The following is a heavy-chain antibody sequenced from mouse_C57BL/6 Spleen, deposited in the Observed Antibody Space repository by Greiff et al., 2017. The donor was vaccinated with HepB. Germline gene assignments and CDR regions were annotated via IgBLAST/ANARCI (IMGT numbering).Heavy chain of an antibody. CDR2: ISSGGDYI. D-gene: IGHD2-4*01. CDR3: TWGYDYDYFDY. CDR1: GFTFSSYA. J-gene: IGHJ2*01. V-gene: IGHV5-9-1*02. Sequence: EVMLVESGEGLVKPGGSLKLSCAASGFTFSSYAMSWVRQTPEKRLEWVAYISSGGDYIYYADTVKGRFTISRDNARNTLYLQMSSLKSEDTAMYYCTWGYDYDYFDYWGQGTTLTVSS.